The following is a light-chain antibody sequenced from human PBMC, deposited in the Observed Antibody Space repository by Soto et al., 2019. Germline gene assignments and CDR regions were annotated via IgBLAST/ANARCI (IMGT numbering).Light chain of an antibody. CDR2: AAS. J-gene: IGKJ5*01. CDR1: QTVRTY. V-gene: IGKV1-39*01. Sequence: DIQMTQSPSSLSASVGDRVTIRCRASQTVRTYLNWYQQKPGKAPILLIYAASSLPSAVPPRFTGAGSETDSTLTFSSLQPEDFRTYCCQQTYSTPTPFGQGPRLE. CDR3: QQTYSTPTP.